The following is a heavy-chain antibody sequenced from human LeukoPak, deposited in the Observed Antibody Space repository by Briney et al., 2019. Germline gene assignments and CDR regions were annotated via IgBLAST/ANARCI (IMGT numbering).Heavy chain of an antibody. J-gene: IGHJ3*02. CDR1: GGSISSYY. V-gene: IGHV4-59*01. D-gene: IGHD6-19*01. CDR3: ARGGYSSGWYIDGDAFDI. CDR2: IYYSGST. Sequence: PSETLSLTCTVSGGSISSYYWSWIRQPPGKGLEWIGYIYYSGSTNYNPSLKSRVTISVDTSKNQFSLKLSSVTAADTAVYYCARGGYSSGWYIDGDAFDIWGQGTMVTVSS.